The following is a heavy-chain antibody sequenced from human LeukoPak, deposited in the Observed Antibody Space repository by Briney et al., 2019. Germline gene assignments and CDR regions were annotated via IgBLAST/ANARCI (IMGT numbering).Heavy chain of an antibody. J-gene: IGHJ6*02. CDR1: GYIFTNYY. D-gene: IGHD5-18*01. V-gene: IGHV1-46*01. Sequence: ASVKVSCKASGYIFTNYYLHWVRQAPGHGLEWMGIITPSGDSTTYAQNFRGRVTMTTDTSTSTVYMELSSLRSDDAAVYYCARRRRSEQLWAHPNYYYYGMDVWGQGTTVTVSS. CDR3: ARRRRSEQLWAHPNYYYYGMDV. CDR2: ITPSGDST.